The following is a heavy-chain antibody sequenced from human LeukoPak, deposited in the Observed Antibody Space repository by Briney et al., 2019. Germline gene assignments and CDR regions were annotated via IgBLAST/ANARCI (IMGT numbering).Heavy chain of an antibody. CDR3: ARDATTELGTVYMDV. D-gene: IGHD4-17*01. CDR1: GFTFSTYE. Sequence: GGSLRLSCAASGFTFSTYEINWVRQAPGKGLEWLSHISTSGSSIHYADSVKGRFTISRDNAKNSLYLQMNSLRVEDTAVYYCARDATTELGTVYMDVWGKGTTDTISS. V-gene: IGHV3-48*03. CDR2: ISTSGSSI. J-gene: IGHJ6*03.